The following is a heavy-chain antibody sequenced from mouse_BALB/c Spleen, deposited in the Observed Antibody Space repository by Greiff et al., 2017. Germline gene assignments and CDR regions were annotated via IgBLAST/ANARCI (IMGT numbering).Heavy chain of an antibody. CDR3: ASLYRYDVYYAMDY. CDR2: ISDGGSYT. V-gene: IGHV5-4*02. J-gene: IGHJ4*01. D-gene: IGHD2-14*01. Sequence: EVHLVETGGGLVKPGGSLKLSCAASGFTFSDYYMYWVRQTPEKRLEWVATISDGGSYTYYPDSVKGRFTISRDNAKNNLYLQMSSLKSEDTAMYYCASLYRYDVYYAMDYWGQGTSVTVSS. CDR1: GFTFSDYY.